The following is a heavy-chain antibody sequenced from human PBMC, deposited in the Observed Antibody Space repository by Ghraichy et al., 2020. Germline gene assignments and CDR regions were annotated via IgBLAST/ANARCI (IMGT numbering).Heavy chain of an antibody. J-gene: IGHJ4*02. D-gene: IGHD3-16*01. CDR2: IWHDGSNK. CDR3: ARDPGGGCFCHFCLDS. V-gene: IGHV3-33*01. Sequence: GGSLRLSCAASGFTFSSPAMHWVRQAPGKGLEWVAVIWHDGSNKYYTDSVKGRFTISRDNSKNTLYLQMNSLRAEDTAVYFCARDPGGGCFCHFCLDSWGQGTRVTVSS. CDR1: GFTFSSPA.